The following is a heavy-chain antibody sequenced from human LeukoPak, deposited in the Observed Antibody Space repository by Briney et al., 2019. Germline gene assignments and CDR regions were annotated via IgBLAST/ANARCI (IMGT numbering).Heavy chain of an antibody. V-gene: IGHV3-48*03. D-gene: IGHD3-10*01. CDR3: ARDLRFGDNAYSDGMDV. CDR1: GFTFSSYE. Sequence: PGGSLRLSCAASGFTFSSYEMNWVRQAPGKGLEWVSYISSSGSTIYYADSVNGRFTISRDNAKNSLYLQMNSLRAEDTAVYYCARDLRFGDNAYSDGMDVWGKGTTVTVSS. J-gene: IGHJ6*04. CDR2: ISSSGSTI.